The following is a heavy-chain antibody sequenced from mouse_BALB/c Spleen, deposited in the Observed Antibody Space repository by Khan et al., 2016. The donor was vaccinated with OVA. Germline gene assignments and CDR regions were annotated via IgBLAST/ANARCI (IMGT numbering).Heavy chain of an antibody. CDR1: GYSFTGYF. CDR3: ARKNGSDVDY. Sequence: EVQLVESGPELVKPGASVKISCKASGYSFTGYFMNWVMQSHGKSLEWIGRINPHIGETFYNQKFKGKATLTVDESSSTVHMEPRSLASEDSAVYYCARKNGSDVDYWGQGTTLTVSS. D-gene: IGHD1-1*01. V-gene: IGHV1-20*02. J-gene: IGHJ2*01. CDR2: INPHIGET.